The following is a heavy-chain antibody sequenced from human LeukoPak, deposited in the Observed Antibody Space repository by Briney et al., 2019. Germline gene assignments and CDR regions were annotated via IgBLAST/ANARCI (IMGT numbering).Heavy chain of an antibody. V-gene: IGHV3-30-3*01. Sequence: GGSLRLSCAASGFTFSSYTIHWVRQAPGEGLEWVAVISYDGSSKFYADSVKGRFTISRDNSKNTLYLQMNSLRAEDTAVYYCARSIAAPGTWYFDYWGQGTLVTVSS. D-gene: IGHD6-13*01. CDR3: ARSIAAPGTWYFDY. CDR2: ISYDGSSK. CDR1: GFTFSSYT. J-gene: IGHJ4*02.